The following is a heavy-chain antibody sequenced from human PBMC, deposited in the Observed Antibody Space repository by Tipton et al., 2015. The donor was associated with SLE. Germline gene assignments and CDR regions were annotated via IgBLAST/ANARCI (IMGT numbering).Heavy chain of an antibody. CDR3: ARALGYSIFPAALDS. J-gene: IGHJ4*02. V-gene: IGHV3-30*04. D-gene: IGHD5-12*01. CDR2: ISYDGSNK. Sequence: SLRLSCGASGVRFSSYAMHWVRQAPGKGLEWVAVISYDGSNKDYADSVKGRFTISRDNSNNTLYLQMDSVRADDTSIYYCARALGYSIFPAALDSWGQGTLVTVSS. CDR1: GVRFSSYA.